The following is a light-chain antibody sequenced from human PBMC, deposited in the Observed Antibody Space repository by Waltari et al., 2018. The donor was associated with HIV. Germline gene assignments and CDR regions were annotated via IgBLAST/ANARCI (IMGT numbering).Light chain of an antibody. J-gene: IGLJ1*01. CDR2: DVS. CDR1: SSDVGGYNY. V-gene: IGLV2-23*02. Sequence: QSALTQPASVSGSPGQSITISCTGTSSDVGGYNYVSLYQQHPGKAPKLMIYDVSKRPSGVSNRFSGSKSGNTASLTISGLQAEDEADYYCCSYAGSSTFPYVFGTGTKVTVL. CDR3: CSYAGSSTFPYV.